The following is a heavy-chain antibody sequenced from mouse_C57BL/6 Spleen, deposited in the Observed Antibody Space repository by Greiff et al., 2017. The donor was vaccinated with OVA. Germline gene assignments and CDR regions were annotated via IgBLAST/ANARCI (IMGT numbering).Heavy chain of an antibody. J-gene: IGHJ1*03. CDR2: IHPNSGST. CDR3: ARGRYGSSPWYFDV. V-gene: IGHV1-64*01. CDR1: GYTFTSYW. Sequence: VQLQQSGAELVKPGASVKLSCKASGYTFTSYWMHWVKQRPGQGLEWIGMIHPNSGSTNYNEKFKSKATLTVDKSSSTAYMQLSSLTSEDSAVYYCARGRYGSSPWYFDVWGTGTTVTVSS. D-gene: IGHD1-1*01.